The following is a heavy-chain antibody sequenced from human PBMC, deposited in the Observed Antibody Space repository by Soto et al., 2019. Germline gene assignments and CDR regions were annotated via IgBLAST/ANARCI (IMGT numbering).Heavy chain of an antibody. CDR1: GFTFSSYG. J-gene: IGHJ4*02. CDR2: IWYDGSNK. D-gene: IGHD2-15*01. Sequence: PGGSLRLSCAASGFTFSSYGMHWVRQAPGKGLEWVAVIWYDGSNKYYADSVKGRFTISRDNSKNTLYLQMNSLRAEDTAVYYCAGGYCSGGSCWYYFDYWGQGTLVTVSS. V-gene: IGHV3-33*01. CDR3: AGGYCSGGSCWYYFDY.